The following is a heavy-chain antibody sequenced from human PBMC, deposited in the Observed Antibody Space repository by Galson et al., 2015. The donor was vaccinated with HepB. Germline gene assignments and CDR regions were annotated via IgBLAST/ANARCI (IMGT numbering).Heavy chain of an antibody. Sequence: SETLSLTCTVSGGSISSYYWSWIRQPPGKGLEWIGYIYYSGSTNYNPSLKSRVTISVDTSKNQFSLKLSSVTAADTAVYYCARETMIGDAFDIWGQGTMVTVSS. D-gene: IGHD3-22*01. CDR1: GGSISSYY. CDR2: IYYSGST. CDR3: ARETMIGDAFDI. V-gene: IGHV4-59*01. J-gene: IGHJ3*02.